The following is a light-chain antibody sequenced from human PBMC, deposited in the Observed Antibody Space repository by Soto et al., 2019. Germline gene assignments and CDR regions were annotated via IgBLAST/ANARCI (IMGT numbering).Light chain of an antibody. CDR3: QQYHTYSMT. V-gene: IGKV1-5*03. Sequence: DIQMTQSPSTLSASVGDRVTITCRASQSISSWLAWYQHKPGKAPKLLIYKASTLESGVPSTFSGSGSGTEFTLTISSLQPDDFATYYCQQYHTYSMTFGQGTKVEIK. CDR2: KAS. CDR1: QSISSW. J-gene: IGKJ1*01.